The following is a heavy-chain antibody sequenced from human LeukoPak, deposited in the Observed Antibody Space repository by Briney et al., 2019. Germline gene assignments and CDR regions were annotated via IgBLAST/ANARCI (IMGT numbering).Heavy chain of an antibody. CDR3: AKDPYYYGSGSFAY. CDR1: GFTFSSYW. J-gene: IGHJ4*02. V-gene: IGHV3-23*01. CDR2: ISGSGGSA. D-gene: IGHD3-10*01. Sequence: GGSLRLSCAASGFTFSSYWMSWVRQAPGKGLEWVSAISGSGGSANYADSVKGRFTISRDDSKSTLYLQMNSLRVEDTAIYYCAKDPYYYGSGSFAYWGQGTLVTVSS.